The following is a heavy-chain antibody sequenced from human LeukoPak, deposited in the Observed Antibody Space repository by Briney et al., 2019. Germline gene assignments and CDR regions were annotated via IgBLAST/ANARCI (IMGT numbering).Heavy chain of an antibody. D-gene: IGHD3-22*01. CDR1: AFTFSYAW. J-gene: IGHJ6*02. V-gene: IGHV3-15*01. CDR3: TTGGYKYDNDYYYGMDV. CDR2: IKSKTDGGTT. Sequence: GGSLRLSCAASAFTFSYAWMTWVSQAPGKGLEWVGRIKSKTDGGTTDYAGPVKGRFTISRDDSRNTLYLQMNSLKTEGAAVYYCTTGGYKYDNDYYYGMDVWGQGTTVTVSS.